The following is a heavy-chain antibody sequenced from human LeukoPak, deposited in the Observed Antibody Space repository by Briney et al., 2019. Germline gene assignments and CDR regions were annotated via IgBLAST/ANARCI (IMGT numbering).Heavy chain of an antibody. CDR1: GGSISSYY. Sequence: SETLSLTCTVSGGSISSYYWSWIRQPPGKGLEWIGYIYYSGSTNYNPPLKSRVTISVDTSKNQFSLKLSSVTAADTAVYYCARDGSTYYDFWSGNYYYGMDVWGQGTTVTVSS. CDR2: IYYSGST. D-gene: IGHD3-3*01. CDR3: ARDGSTYYDFWSGNYYYGMDV. V-gene: IGHV4-59*01. J-gene: IGHJ6*02.